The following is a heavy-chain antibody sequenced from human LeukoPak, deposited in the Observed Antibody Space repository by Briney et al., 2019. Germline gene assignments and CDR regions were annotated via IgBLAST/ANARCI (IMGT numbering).Heavy chain of an antibody. CDR3: ARVRIDGDPHFDY. CDR2: IYYSGST. CDR1: GGSISSGDYY. Sequence: PSETLSLTCTVSGGSISSGDYYWSWIRQPPGKGPEWIGYIYYSGSTYYNPSLKSRVTISVDTSKNQFSLKLSSVTAADTAVYYCARVRIDGDPHFDYWGQGTLVTVSS. J-gene: IGHJ4*02. V-gene: IGHV4-30-4*01. D-gene: IGHD3-9*01.